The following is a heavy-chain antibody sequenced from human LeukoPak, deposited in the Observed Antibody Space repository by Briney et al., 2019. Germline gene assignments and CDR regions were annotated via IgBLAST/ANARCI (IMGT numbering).Heavy chain of an antibody. CDR1: GGSFSGYY. D-gene: IGHD1-26*01. CDR3: ARHGGSYSHDY. J-gene: IGHJ4*02. V-gene: IGHV4-59*08. Sequence: SETLSLTCAVYGGSFSGYYWGWIRQPPGKGLEWIGYSSSSGSTNYNPSLNSRVTISVDTSKNQFSLKLSSVTAADTAVYHCARHGGSYSHDYWGQGTLVTVSS. CDR2: SSSSGST.